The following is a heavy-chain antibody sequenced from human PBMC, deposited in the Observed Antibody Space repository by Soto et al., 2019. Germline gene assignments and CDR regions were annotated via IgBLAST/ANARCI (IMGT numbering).Heavy chain of an antibody. D-gene: IGHD2-2*01. V-gene: IGHV1-69*13. CDR2: IIPIFGTA. CDR1: GGTFSSYA. CDR3: ARDCSSTSCYPN. J-gene: IGHJ4*02. Sequence: SVKVSCKASGGTFSSYAISWVRQAPGQGLEWMGGIIPIFGTANYAQKFQGRVTITADESTSTAYMELSSLRSEDTAVYYCARDCSSTSCYPNWGQGTLVTVSS.